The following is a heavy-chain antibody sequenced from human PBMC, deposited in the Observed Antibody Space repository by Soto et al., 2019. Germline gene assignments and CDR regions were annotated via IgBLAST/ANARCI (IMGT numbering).Heavy chain of an antibody. D-gene: IGHD6-13*01. CDR1: GYSFTTNW. J-gene: IGHJ1*01. CDR2: IYPGDSDT. Sequence: GESLKICCKVSGYSFTTNWIGWVRQMPGKGLEWMGVIYPGDSDTRYSPSFQGQVAISADKSINTAYLQWSSLKASDTAMYYCARHSGVAEDGTDWGQGTLVTVSS. V-gene: IGHV5-51*01. CDR3: ARHSGVAEDGTD.